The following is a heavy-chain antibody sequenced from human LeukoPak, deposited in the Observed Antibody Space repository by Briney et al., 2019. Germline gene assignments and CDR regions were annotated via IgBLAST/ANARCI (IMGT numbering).Heavy chain of an antibody. CDR2: IYYSGST. CDR1: GGSISSYH. V-gene: IGHV4-59*08. D-gene: IGHD1-26*01. Sequence: SETLSLTCTVSGGSISSYHWSWIRQPPGKGLECIGFIYYSGSTNYNPSLKSRVTISVDTSKNQFSPKLSSVTASDTAVYYCARHSDNGIQYQRAFDVWGQGTLVTVSS. CDR3: ARHSDNGIQYQRAFDV. J-gene: IGHJ3*01.